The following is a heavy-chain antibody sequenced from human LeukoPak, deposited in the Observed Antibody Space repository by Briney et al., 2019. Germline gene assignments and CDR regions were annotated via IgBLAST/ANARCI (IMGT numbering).Heavy chain of an antibody. J-gene: IGHJ4*02. V-gene: IGHV3-30*02. CDR3: AKDMDYGDGYFDY. CDR1: GFTFSSYG. D-gene: IGHD4-17*01. Sequence: GGSLRLSCAASGFTFSSYGMHWVRQAPGKGLEWVAFIRYDGGNIYYADSVKGRFTISRDNSKNTLYLQMKSLRAEDTAVYYCAKDMDYGDGYFDYWGQGTLVTVSS. CDR2: IRYDGGNI.